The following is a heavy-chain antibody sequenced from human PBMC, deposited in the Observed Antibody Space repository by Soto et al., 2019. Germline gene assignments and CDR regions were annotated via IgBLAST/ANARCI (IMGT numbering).Heavy chain of an antibody. CDR1: GFTFSSYA. CDR3: AKDTLSLIVVVTATGYYGMDV. J-gene: IGHJ6*02. Sequence: GGSLRLSCAASGFTFSSYAMSWVRQAPGKGLEWVSAIRGSGGSTYYADSVKGRFTISRDNSKNTLYLQMNSLRAEDTAVYYCAKDTLSLIVVVTATGYYGMDVWGQGTTVTVSS. V-gene: IGHV3-23*01. CDR2: IRGSGGST. D-gene: IGHD2-21*02.